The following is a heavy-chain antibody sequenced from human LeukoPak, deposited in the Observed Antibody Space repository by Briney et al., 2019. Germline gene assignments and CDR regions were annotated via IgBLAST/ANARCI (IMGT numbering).Heavy chain of an antibody. CDR3: ARGRAAAAGKGNWFDP. Sequence: ASVKVSCKASGYTFTSYDINWVRQATGQGLEWMGWMNPNSGNTDYAQKFQGRVTMTRNTSISTAYMELSSLRSEDTAVYYCARGRAAAAGKGNWFDPWGQGTLVTVSS. J-gene: IGHJ5*02. V-gene: IGHV1-8*01. CDR1: GYTFTSYD. D-gene: IGHD6-13*01. CDR2: MNPNSGNT.